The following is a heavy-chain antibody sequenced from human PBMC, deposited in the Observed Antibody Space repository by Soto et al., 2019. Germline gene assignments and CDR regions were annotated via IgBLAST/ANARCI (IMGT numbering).Heavy chain of an antibody. Sequence: PGGSLRLSCVASEFTFSNYAISWVRQAPGKGLEWVSGIGGGDTHYADSVTGRFTISRDDSKSMVFLQMNSLRAEDTAVYYCVKDRMSYNAVWDPFDVWGQGTLVTVSS. J-gene: IGHJ3*01. CDR3: VKDRMSYNAVWDPFDV. CDR2: IGGGDT. CDR1: EFTFSNYA. D-gene: IGHD3-10*01. V-gene: IGHV3-23*01.